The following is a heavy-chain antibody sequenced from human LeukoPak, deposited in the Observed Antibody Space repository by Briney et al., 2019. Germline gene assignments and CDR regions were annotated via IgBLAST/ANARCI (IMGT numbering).Heavy chain of an antibody. CDR3: AKISSSAESNFDY. D-gene: IGHD6-25*01. V-gene: IGHV3-30*02. J-gene: IGHJ4*02. CDR1: GFTFSTYA. CDR2: IWPDGSKK. Sequence: PGGSLRLSCAASGFTFSTYAMHWVRQAPGEGLEWVAFIWPDGSKKYYADSVKGRFAISRENSKNTVYLQMNDLRPEDTALYFCAKISSSAESNFDYCGQGTLLTVSS.